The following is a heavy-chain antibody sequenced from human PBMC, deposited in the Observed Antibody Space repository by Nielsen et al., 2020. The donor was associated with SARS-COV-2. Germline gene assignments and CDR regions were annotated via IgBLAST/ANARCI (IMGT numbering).Heavy chain of an antibody. D-gene: IGHD1-26*01. V-gene: IGHV1-3*01. CDR1: GYSFTSYA. CDR2: IDVGNGNT. J-gene: IGHJ6*02. Sequence: ASVKVSCKASGYSFTSYAMHWVWQAPGQRLEWMGWIDVGNGNTKYSQKFQGRVTFTRDTSASTAYMELSSLRFEDTAVYYCARERSREYGIDVWGQGTTVTVSS. CDR3: ARERSREYGIDV.